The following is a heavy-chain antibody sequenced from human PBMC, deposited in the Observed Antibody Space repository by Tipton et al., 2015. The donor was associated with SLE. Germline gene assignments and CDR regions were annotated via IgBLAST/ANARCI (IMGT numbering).Heavy chain of an antibody. D-gene: IGHD2-15*01. V-gene: IGHV4-61*02. CDR2: IYNSGST. Sequence: TLSLTCTVSGGSISSGSSSWNWVRQPAGKGLEWIGLIYNSGSTNYNPSLQSRVTLSVDMSKNHFSLRLSSVTAADTGVYYCVKSVVVVSPRDYYYYMDVWGKGTTVTVSS. CDR1: GGSISSGSSS. CDR3: VKSVVVVSPRDYYYYMDV. J-gene: IGHJ6*03.